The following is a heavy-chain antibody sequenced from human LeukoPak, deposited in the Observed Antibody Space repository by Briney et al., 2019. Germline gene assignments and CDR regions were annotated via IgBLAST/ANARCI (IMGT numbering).Heavy chain of an antibody. CDR3: ARASGYSSSWYLRTYGMDV. D-gene: IGHD6-13*01. V-gene: IGHV1-2*02. CDR2: INPNSGGT. J-gene: IGHJ6*02. Sequence: ASVKVSCKASGYTFTGYYMHWVRQAPGQGLEWMGWINPNSGGTNYAQKFQGRVTMTRDTSISTAYMELSRLRSDDTAVYYCARASGYSSSWYLRTYGMDVWGQGTTVTVSS. CDR1: GYTFTGYY.